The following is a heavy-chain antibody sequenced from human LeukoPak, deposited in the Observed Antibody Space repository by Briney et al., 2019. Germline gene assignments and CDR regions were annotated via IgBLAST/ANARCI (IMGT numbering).Heavy chain of an antibody. V-gene: IGHV1-46*01. D-gene: IGHD2-2*01. CDR2: INPSGGST. CDR3: SVVPAAMGDDY. Sequence: ASVKVSCKASGYTFTSYYMHWVRQAPGQGLEWMGIINPSGGSTSYAQKFQGRVTMTRVTSTSTVYMELNSLRSEDTAVYYCSVVPAAMGDDYWGQGTLVTVSS. J-gene: IGHJ4*02. CDR1: GYTFTSYY.